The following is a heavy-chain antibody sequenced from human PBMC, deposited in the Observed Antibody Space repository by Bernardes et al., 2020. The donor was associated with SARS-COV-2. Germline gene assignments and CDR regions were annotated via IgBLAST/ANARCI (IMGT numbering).Heavy chain of an antibody. CDR2: LKRDGSET. J-gene: IGHJ6*02. CDR1: GFDFSDYW. CDR3: VRSAGMDV. Sequence: GGSLRPPFAGPGFDFSDYWVKLVRPAPGEGVEGVANLKRDGSETYYVDSVKGRFTISRDNAKNLVFLQMNSLRAEDTAVFYCVRSAGMDVWGQGTMVTVSS. V-gene: IGHV3-7*03.